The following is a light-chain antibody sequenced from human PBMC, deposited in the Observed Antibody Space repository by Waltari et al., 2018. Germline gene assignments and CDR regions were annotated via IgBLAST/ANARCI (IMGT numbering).Light chain of an antibody. V-gene: IGLV2-23*02. CDR3: SSYAGSSKGV. CDR1: SSDVGTYKL. CDR2: AVS. J-gene: IGLJ2*01. Sequence: QSALTQPASVSGSPGQSITISFTGTSSDVGTYKLVSWYQQHPGKAPKLMIYAVSKRPSGVSDRFSGSKSGDMASLTISGLQPEDEAEYFCSSYAGSSKGVFGGGTKVTVL.